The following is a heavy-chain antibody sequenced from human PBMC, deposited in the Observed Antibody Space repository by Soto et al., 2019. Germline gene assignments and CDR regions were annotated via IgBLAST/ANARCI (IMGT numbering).Heavy chain of an antibody. CDR2: IKQDGSEK. V-gene: IGHV3-7*03. CDR3: ARDFAYFDS. D-gene: IGHD3-3*01. CDR1: GFTFSSYW. Sequence: PGGSQRLSYSASGFTFSSYWMSWVRQAPGKGLEWVANIKQDGSEKYYVDSVKGRFTISRDNAKNQFSLNLDSVTAADTAVYFCARDFAYFDSWGQGTLVTVSS. J-gene: IGHJ4*02.